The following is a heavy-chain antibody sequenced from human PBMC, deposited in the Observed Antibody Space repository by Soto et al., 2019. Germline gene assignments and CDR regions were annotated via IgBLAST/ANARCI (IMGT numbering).Heavy chain of an antibody. CDR1: GFSFRTYS. Sequence: GGSLRLSCAASGFSFRTYSMSWVRQAPGKGLEWISYISSTSSTIYYADSVKGRFTISRDNAKNSLYLKLNSLREEDTAVYYCARDRYLSRWCSFDSWGQGTLVTVSS. V-gene: IGHV3-48*02. CDR3: ARDRYLSRWCSFDS. CDR2: ISSTSSTI. D-gene: IGHD2-8*02. J-gene: IGHJ4*02.